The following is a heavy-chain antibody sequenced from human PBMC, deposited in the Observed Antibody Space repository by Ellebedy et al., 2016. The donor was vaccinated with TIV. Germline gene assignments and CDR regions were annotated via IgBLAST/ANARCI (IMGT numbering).Heavy chain of an antibody. CDR3: ARDLEHYYDSSGYYEGDY. Sequence: DSVQGRFTISRDNSKNTLYLQMNSLRAEDTAVYYCARDLEHYYDSSGYYEGDYWGQGTLVTVSS. V-gene: IGHV3-30*07. D-gene: IGHD3-22*01. J-gene: IGHJ4*02.